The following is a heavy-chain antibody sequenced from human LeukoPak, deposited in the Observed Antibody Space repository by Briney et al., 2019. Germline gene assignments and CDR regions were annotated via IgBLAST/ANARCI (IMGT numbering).Heavy chain of an antibody. J-gene: IGHJ4*02. D-gene: IGHD3-22*01. CDR2: INHSGST. CDR3: ARSRMRHYYDSSGYYAY. CDR1: GGSFSGYY. Sequence: SETLSLTCAVYGGSFSGYYWSWIRQPPGKGLEWIGEINHSGSTNYNPSLKSRVTISVDTSKNQFSLKLSSVTAADTAVYYCARSRMRHYYDSSGYYAYWGQGTLVTVSS. V-gene: IGHV4-34*01.